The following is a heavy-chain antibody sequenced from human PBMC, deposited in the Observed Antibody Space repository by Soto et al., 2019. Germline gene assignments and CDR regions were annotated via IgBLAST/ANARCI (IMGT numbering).Heavy chain of an antibody. Sequence: SGKVSCKTSGGTFGSYAISWVRQAPGQGLEWMGGIIPIFSTPNYAQKFQGRVTVTADESTSTAYMELSSLRSEDTAVYYCATVPQGIVLVPAAIKGYWFAPGGQGPLFTVSS. CDR3: ATVPQGIVLVPAAIKGYWFAP. CDR2: IIPIFSTP. V-gene: IGHV1-69*13. J-gene: IGHJ5*02. D-gene: IGHD2-2*01. CDR1: GGTFGSYA.